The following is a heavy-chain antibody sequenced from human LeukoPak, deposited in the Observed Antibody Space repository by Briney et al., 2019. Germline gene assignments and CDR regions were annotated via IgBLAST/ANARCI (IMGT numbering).Heavy chain of an antibody. J-gene: IGHJ4*02. D-gene: IGHD3-10*01. CDR2: ISGSDGST. Sequence: PGGSLRLSCAASGFTFSSYAMSWVRQAPGKGLEWVSAISGSDGSTYYADSVKGRFTISRDNSKNTLYLQMNSLRAEDTAVYYCAKLVSPSPKYYYGSGLPGYWGQGTQVTVSS. V-gene: IGHV3-23*01. CDR3: AKLVSPSPKYYYGSGLPGY. CDR1: GFTFSSYA.